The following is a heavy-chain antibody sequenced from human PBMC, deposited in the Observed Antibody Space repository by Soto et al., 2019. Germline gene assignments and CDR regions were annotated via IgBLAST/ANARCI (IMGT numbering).Heavy chain of an antibody. V-gene: IGHV3-21*01. D-gene: IGHD3-3*02. CDR1: GFTFSSYS. J-gene: IGHJ6*03. CDR2: ISSSSSYI. Sequence: GGSLRLSCAASGFTFSSYSMNWVRQAPGKGLEWVSSISSSSSYIYYADSVKGRFTISRDNAKNSLYLQMNSLRAEDTAVYYCARSPHTFVPKTDYYYYYMDVWGKGTTVTVSS. CDR3: ARSPHTFVPKTDYYYYYMDV.